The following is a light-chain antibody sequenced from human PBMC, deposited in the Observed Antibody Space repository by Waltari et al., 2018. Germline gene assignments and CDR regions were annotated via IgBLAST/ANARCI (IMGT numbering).Light chain of an antibody. CDR1: HNIDRW. CDR3: QQYQTYGT. J-gene: IGKJ2*01. CDR2: KAS. Sequence: HLTQSPSTLSASAGDRVTITCQTSHNIDRWLAWYQQKPGQAPKLLIYKASGLENGVPSRFSGSGSGTEFTLTISSLQPDDSATYYCQQYQTYGTFGQGTKL. V-gene: IGKV1-5*03.